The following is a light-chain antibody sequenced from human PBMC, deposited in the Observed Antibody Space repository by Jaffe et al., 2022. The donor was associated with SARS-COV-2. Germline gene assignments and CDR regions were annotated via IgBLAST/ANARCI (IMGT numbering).Light chain of an antibody. Sequence: DIQLTQSPSTLFASVGDTVTITCWASQNVFTWMAWHQQKPGKPPKLLIHKASTLDSGVTSRFSGSGYGTEFTLTITSLQPEDFATYYCQQYYGFTTFGQGTRL. V-gene: IGKV1-5*03. CDR1: QNVFTW. J-gene: IGKJ5*01. CDR2: KAS. CDR3: QQYYGFTT.